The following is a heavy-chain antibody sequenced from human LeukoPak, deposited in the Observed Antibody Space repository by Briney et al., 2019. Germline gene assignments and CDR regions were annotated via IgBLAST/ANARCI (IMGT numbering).Heavy chain of an antibody. Sequence: ASVKVSCKASGYTFTSYDINWVRQATGRGLEWMGWMNPNSGNTGYAQKFQGRVTMTRNTSISTAYMELSSLRSEDTAVYYCARGMITFGGVYFYWGQGTLVTVSS. D-gene: IGHD3-16*01. J-gene: IGHJ4*02. CDR2: MNPNSGNT. CDR3: ARGMITFGGVYFY. CDR1: GYTFTSYD. V-gene: IGHV1-8*01.